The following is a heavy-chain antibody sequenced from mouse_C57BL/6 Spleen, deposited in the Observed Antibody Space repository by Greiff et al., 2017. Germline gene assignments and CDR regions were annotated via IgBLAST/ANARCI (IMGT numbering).Heavy chain of an antibody. V-gene: IGHV1-54*01. CDR3: ARRYYYGSSYFDY. D-gene: IGHD1-1*01. CDR1: GYALTNYL. Sequence: QVQLQQSGAELVRPGTSVKVSCKASGYALTNYLIEWVKQRPGQGLEWIGVINPGSGGTNYNEKFKGKATLTADKSSSTAYMQLSSLTSEDSAVYFCARRYYYGSSYFDYWGQGTTLTVSS. J-gene: IGHJ2*01. CDR2: INPGSGGT.